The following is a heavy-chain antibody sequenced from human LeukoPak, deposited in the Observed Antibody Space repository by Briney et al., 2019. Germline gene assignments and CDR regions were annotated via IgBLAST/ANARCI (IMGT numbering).Heavy chain of an antibody. D-gene: IGHD4-23*01. Sequence: GGSLRLSCAASGFTVSSNYMAWVRQAPGKGLEWVPVIYSSGSTYYADSVKGRFTISRDSSKNTLYLQMNSLRVEDTAVYYCARDTVGTAGVEYWGQGTLVTVSS. V-gene: IGHV3-53*01. CDR1: GFTVSSNY. CDR2: IYSSGST. J-gene: IGHJ4*02. CDR3: ARDTVGTAGVEY.